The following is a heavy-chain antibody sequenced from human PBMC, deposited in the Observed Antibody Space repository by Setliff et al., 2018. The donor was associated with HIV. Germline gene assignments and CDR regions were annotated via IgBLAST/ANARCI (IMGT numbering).Heavy chain of an antibody. D-gene: IGHD6-19*01. J-gene: IGHJ4*02. V-gene: IGHV3-74*01. Sequence: GESLKISCAASGFTFTNYWMHWFRQAPGMGLVWVSRINSAGTNIAYADSVKGRFTISRDNAKNTLYLQMNTLRAEDTAVYYCAGGYLSGWSATAANWGQGALVTVSS. CDR1: GFTFTNYW. CDR2: INSAGTNI. CDR3: AGGYLSGWSATAAN.